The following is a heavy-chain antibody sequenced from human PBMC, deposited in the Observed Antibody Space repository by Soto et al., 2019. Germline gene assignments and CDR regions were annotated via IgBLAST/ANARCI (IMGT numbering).Heavy chain of an antibody. CDR1: GFTFSNAW. J-gene: IGHJ6*03. Sequence: GGSLRLSCAASGFTFSNAWMSWVRQAPGKGLEWVGRIKSKTDGGTTDYAAPVKGRFTISRDDSKNTLYLQMNSLKTEDTAVYYCTTAAVLRYFDWLLYEALTDYYYMDVWGKGTTVTVSS. D-gene: IGHD3-9*01. CDR3: TTAAVLRYFDWLLYEALTDYYYMDV. CDR2: IKSKTDGGTT. V-gene: IGHV3-15*01.